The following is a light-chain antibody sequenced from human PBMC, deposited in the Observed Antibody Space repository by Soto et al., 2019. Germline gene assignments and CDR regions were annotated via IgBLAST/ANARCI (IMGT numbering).Light chain of an antibody. CDR2: GTS. CDR1: QNGTSN. J-gene: IGKJ1*01. Sequence: MVMTRSPATLSVSPGERVTLSCRTSQNGTSNLAWYQLKPGHTPSLLIYGTSTRAPDIPVRFSGSGSGTEFTLTITTVQSGDSAVYYCQQYDDWGFGTGTKVEIK. CDR3: QQYDDWG. V-gene: IGKV3-15*01.